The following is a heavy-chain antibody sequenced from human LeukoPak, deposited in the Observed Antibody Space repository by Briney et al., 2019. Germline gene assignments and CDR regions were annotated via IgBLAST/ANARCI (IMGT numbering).Heavy chain of an antibody. CDR2: ISYDGSNK. V-gene: IGHV3-30*04. Sequence: GGSLRLSCAASGFTFSSYAMHWVRQAPGKGLEWVAVISYDGSNKYYADSVKGRFTIPRDNSKNTLYPQMNSLRAEDTAVYYCARDSGSSYPDDYWGQGTLVTVSS. D-gene: IGHD6-6*01. J-gene: IGHJ4*02. CDR1: GFTFSSYA. CDR3: ARDSGSSYPDDY.